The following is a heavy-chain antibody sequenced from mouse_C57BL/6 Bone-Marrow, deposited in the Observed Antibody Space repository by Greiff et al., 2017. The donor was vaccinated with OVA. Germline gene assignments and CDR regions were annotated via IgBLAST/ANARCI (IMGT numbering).Heavy chain of an antibody. J-gene: IGHJ2*01. CDR1: GYAFSSSW. Sequence: QVQLQQSGPELVKPGASVKISCKASGYAFSSSWMNWVKQRPGKGLEWIGRIYPGDGDTNYNGKFKGKATLTADKSSSTAYMQLSSLTSEDSAVYFCRYYYGSSYDYWGQGTTLTVSS. V-gene: IGHV1-82*01. CDR3: RYYYGSSYDY. CDR2: IYPGDGDT. D-gene: IGHD1-1*01.